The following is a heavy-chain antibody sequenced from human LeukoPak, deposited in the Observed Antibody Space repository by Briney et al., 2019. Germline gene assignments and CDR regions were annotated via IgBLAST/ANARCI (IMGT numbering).Heavy chain of an antibody. D-gene: IGHD2-21*02. J-gene: IGHJ4*02. CDR3: ARSGVVVTATRDY. Sequence: PGGSLRLSCAASGFTFSSYGMHWVRQAPGKGLEWVAVISYDGSNKYYADSVKGRFTISRDNSKNTLYLQMNSLRAEDTAVYYCARSGVVVTATRDYWGQGTLVTVSS. CDR1: GFTFSSYG. V-gene: IGHV3-30*03. CDR2: ISYDGSNK.